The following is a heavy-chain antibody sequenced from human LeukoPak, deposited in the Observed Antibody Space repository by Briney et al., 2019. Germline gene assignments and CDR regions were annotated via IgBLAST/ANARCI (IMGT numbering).Heavy chain of an antibody. J-gene: IGHJ5*02. CDR3: AKDDLIEPVPTDRTWFDH. CDR2: ISSDTRRT. V-gene: IGHV3-23*01. CDR1: GFTFSNYA. Sequence: PGGSLRLSCAATGFTFSNYAINWVRQAPGKWLEWVSTISSDTRRTHYAASVKGRFTISRDNSKNTVHLHMCSLNAGDTAIYSCAKDDLIEPVPTDRTWFDHWGQGTRVTVSP. D-gene: IGHD1-26*01.